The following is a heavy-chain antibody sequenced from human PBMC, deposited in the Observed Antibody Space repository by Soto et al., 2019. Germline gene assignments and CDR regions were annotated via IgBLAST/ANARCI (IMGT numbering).Heavy chain of an antibody. CDR3: ARGPGGPDGPGDY. J-gene: IGHJ4*02. CDR2: INAGNGNT. CDR1: GYTFTSYA. D-gene: IGHD2-15*01. Sequence: QVQLVQSGAEVKKPGASVKVSCKASGYTFTSYAMHWVRQGPGQRLEWMGWINAGNGNTKYSQKFQGRVTITRDTSASTAHMELSSLRSEDTGVYYCARGPGGPDGPGDYWGQGTLVTVSS. V-gene: IGHV1-3*01.